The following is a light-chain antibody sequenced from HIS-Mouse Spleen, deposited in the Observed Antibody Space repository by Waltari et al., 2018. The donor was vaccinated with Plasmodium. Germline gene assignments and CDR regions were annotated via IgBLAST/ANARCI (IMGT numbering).Light chain of an antibody. V-gene: IGLV3-1*01. CDR1: LLGDKY. CDR2: QDS. CDR3: QAWDSSTVV. J-gene: IGLJ2*01. Sequence: SYELTQPPSRSVSPGQTASLTLSGDLLGDKYACWYQQRPSHSPVLVFYQDSQRPSGIPERFSGSNSGNTATLTISGTQAMDEADYYCQAWDSSTVVFGGGTKLTVL.